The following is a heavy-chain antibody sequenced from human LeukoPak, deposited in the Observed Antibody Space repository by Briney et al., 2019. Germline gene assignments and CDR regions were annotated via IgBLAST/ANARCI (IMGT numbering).Heavy chain of an antibody. V-gene: IGHV3-7*01. CDR1: GFTFSSYW. CDR2: IKQDGREK. D-gene: IGHD3-10*01. Sequence: GGSLRLSCAASGFTFSSYWMSWVRQAPGKGLEWVANIKQDGREKYYVDSVRGRFTISRDNAQNSLYLQMNSLRVDDTAVYYCAKAKGLFTMVRGVISYYFDYWGQGTLVTVSS. CDR3: AKAKGLFTMVRGVISYYFDY. J-gene: IGHJ4*02.